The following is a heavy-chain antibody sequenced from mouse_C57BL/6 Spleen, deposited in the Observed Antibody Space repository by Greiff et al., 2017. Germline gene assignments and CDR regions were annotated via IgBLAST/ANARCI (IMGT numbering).Heavy chain of an antibody. J-gene: IGHJ4*01. CDR1: GYAFTNYL. CDR2: INPGSGGT. V-gene: IGHV1-54*01. D-gene: IGHD2-12*01. CDR3: ARTGTLLRRESMDY. Sequence: QVQLKQSGAELVRPGTSVKVSCKASGYAFTNYLIEWVKQRPGQGLEWIGVINPGSGGTNYNEKLKGKATLTADKSSSTAYMQLSSLTSEDSAVYFCARTGTLLRRESMDYWGQGTSVTVSS.